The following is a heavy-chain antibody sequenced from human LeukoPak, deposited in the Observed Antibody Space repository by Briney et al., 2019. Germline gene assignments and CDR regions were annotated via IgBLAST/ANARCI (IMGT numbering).Heavy chain of an antibody. CDR3: ASYPTYYDILTGYAFDY. V-gene: IGHV3-53*01. Sequence: GGSLRLSCAASGFTVSSNYMSWVRQAPGKGLEWVSVIYSGGSTYYADSVKGRFTISRDNSKNTLYLQMNSLRAEDTAVYYCASYPTYYDILTGYAFDYWGQGTLVTASS. CDR2: IYSGGST. J-gene: IGHJ4*02. CDR1: GFTVSSNY. D-gene: IGHD3-9*01.